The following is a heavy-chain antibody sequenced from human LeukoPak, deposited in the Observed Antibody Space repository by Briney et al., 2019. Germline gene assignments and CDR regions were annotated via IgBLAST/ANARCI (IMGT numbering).Heavy chain of an antibody. V-gene: IGHV3-48*02. Sequence: GASLRLSCAVSGFTFSSCSMNWVRQAPGKGLEWVSYISSSSSTIYYADSVKGRFTISRDNAKNSLYLQMNSLRDEDSAVYYCARDPHIAAAGTRFDYWGQGTLVTVSS. D-gene: IGHD6-13*01. CDR1: GFTFSSCS. J-gene: IGHJ4*02. CDR2: ISSSSSTI. CDR3: ARDPHIAAAGTRFDY.